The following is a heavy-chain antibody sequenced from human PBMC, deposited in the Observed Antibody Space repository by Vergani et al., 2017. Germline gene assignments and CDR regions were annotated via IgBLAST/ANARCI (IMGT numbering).Heavy chain of an antibody. V-gene: IGHV3-53*01. J-gene: IGHJ4*02. Sequence: EVQLVESGGGLIQPGGSLRLSCAASGFTVSSNYMSWVRQAPGKGLEWVSVIFSGGSTYYADSVKGRCTISRDNSKNTLYLQMNSLRAEDTAVYYCARGGLAAAKNFDYWGQGTLVTVSS. CDR2: IFSGGST. CDR3: ARGGLAAAKNFDY. CDR1: GFTVSSNY. D-gene: IGHD6-13*01.